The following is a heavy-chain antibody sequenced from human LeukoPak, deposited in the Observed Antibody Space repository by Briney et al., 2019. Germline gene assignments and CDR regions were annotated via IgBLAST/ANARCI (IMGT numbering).Heavy chain of an antibody. J-gene: IGHJ4*02. V-gene: IGHV1-46*01. CDR3: ARAVLTGYYTPDFDY. CDR2: INPSGGST. D-gene: IGHD3-9*01. Sequence: ASVKVSCKASGYTFTSYYMHWVRQAPGQGLEWMGIINPSGGSTSYAQKFQGRVTMTRDTSTSTVYMELSSLRSEDTAVYYCARAVLTGYYTPDFDYWGQGILVTVSS. CDR1: GYTFTSYY.